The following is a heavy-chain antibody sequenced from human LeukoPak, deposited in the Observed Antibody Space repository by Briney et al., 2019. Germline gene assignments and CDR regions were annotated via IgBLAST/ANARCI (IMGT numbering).Heavy chain of an antibody. J-gene: IGHJ4*02. V-gene: IGHV3-23*01. CDR2: ISGSGGST. CDR1: GFTFSSYA. D-gene: IGHD3-9*01. CDR3: AETRVLRYFDWLPTDY. Sequence: PGGSLRLSCAASGFTFSSYAMSWVRQAPGKGLEWVSAISGSGGSTYYADSVKGRFTISRDNSKNTLYLQMNSLRAEDTAVYYCAETRVLRYFDWLPTDYWGQGTLVTVSS.